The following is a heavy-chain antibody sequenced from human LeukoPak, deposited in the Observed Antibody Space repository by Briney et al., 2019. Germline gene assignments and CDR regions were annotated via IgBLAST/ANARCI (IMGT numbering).Heavy chain of an antibody. V-gene: IGHV4-39*01. J-gene: IGHJ5*01. CDR2: IYYSGST. CDR1: GGSISSSSYY. D-gene: IGHD2-15*01. Sequence: SETLSLTCTVSGGSISSSSYYWGWIRQPPGKGLEWIGSIYYSGSTYYNPSLKSRVTISVDTSKNQFSLKLSSVTAADTAVYYCARGRTIVVVVAATMGRFPPYNWFDPWGQGTLVTVSS. CDR3: ARGRTIVVVVAATMGRFPPYNWFDP.